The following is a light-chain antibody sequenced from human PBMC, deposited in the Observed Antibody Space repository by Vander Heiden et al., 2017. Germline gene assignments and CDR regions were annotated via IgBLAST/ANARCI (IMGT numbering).Light chain of an antibody. CDR1: QSLLHTNGYNY. CDR3: RQALQTPET. V-gene: IGKV2-28*01. J-gene: IGKJ2*01. Sequence: DIVMTQSPLSLPVTPGEPASISCRSSQSLLHTNGYNYLDWYLQKPGQSPQLLIYLGSNRASGVPDRFSGTGSGTDFRLTISRVEAEDVGVYYCRQALQTPETFGQGTKLEIK. CDR2: LGS.